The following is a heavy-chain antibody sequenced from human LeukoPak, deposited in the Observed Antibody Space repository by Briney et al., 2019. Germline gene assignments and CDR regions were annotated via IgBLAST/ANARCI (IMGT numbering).Heavy chain of an antibody. D-gene: IGHD3-22*01. CDR3: AKHPLGIHHYDSSGYYS. CDR2: IYYSGST. CDR1: GGSISSYY. V-gene: IGHV4-59*01. Sequence: PSETLSLTCTVSGGSISSYYWSWIRQPPGKGLEWIGYIYYSGSTNYNPSLKSRVTISVDTSKNQFSLKLSSVTAADTAVYYCAKHPLGIHHYDSSGYYSWGQGTLVTVSS. J-gene: IGHJ4*02.